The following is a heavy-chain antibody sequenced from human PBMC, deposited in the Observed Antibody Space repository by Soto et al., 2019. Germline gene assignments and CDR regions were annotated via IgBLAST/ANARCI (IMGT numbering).Heavy chain of an antibody. V-gene: IGHV1-46*03. D-gene: IGHD3-10*01. J-gene: IGHJ4*02. Sequence: QVQLVQSGAEVKRPGASVKVSCTASGYTFTTDYMHWVRQAPGQGLEWMGIMNPSAGSTIYAQKFQGRVTMTGDTSTSTVYMELSSLKSEDTGVYYCALPRHGSVSLFDNWGQGTLVTVSS. CDR1: GYTFTTDY. CDR2: MNPSAGST. CDR3: ALPRHGSVSLFDN.